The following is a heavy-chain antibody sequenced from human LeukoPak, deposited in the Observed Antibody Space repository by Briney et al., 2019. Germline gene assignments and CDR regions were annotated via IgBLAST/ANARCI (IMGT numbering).Heavy chain of an antibody. J-gene: IGHJ3*02. D-gene: IGHD3-3*01. CDR1: GYTFTSYY. CDR3: ARRTYYDFWSGYYTGICAFDI. CDR2: INPSGGST. V-gene: IGHV1-46*01. Sequence: ASVKVSCKASGYTFTSYYMHWVRQAPGQGLEWMGIINPSGGSTSYAQKFQGRVTMTRDTSTCTVYMELSSLRSEDTAVYYCARRTYYDFWSGYYTGICAFDIWGQGTMVTVSS.